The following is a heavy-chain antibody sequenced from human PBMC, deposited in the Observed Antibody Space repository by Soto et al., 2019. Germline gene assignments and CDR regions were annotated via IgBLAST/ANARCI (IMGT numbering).Heavy chain of an antibody. D-gene: IGHD2-8*01. CDR2: INPSGGST. CDR3: ASAPVLYGMDV. V-gene: IGHV1-46*01. Sequence: ASVKFSCKASGYTFTSYYMHWVRQAPGQGLEWMGIINPSGGSTSYAQKFQGRVTMTRDTSTSTVYMELSSLRSEDTAVYYCASAPVLYGMDVWGQGTTVTVSS. J-gene: IGHJ6*02. CDR1: GYTFTSYY.